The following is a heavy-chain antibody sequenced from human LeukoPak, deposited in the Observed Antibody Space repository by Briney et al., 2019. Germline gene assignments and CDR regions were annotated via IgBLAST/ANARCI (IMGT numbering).Heavy chain of an antibody. CDR2: IYYSGST. J-gene: IGHJ4*02. D-gene: IGHD3-10*01. V-gene: IGHV4-59*01. CDR3: ARDLGPSRGFDY. Sequence: PSETLSLTCAVSAGPISRFYWSWIRQPPGKGLEWIGYIYYSGSTHYNPSLKTRVTISVDTSKNQFSLKLNSVTAADTAVYYCARDLGPSRGFDYWGQGTLVTVSS. CDR1: AGPISRFY.